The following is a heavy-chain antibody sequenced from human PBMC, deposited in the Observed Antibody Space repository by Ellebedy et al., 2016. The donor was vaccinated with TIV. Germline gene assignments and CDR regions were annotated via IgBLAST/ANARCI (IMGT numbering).Heavy chain of an antibody. CDR2: ISYDGSNK. CDR3: AKGGSYLQSGFDP. CDR1: GFTFSSYG. V-gene: IGHV3-30*18. D-gene: IGHD1-26*01. J-gene: IGHJ5*02. Sequence: GESLKISXAASGFTFSSYGMHWVRQAPGKGLEWVAVISYDGSNKYYADSVKGRFTISRDNSKNTLYLQMNSLRAEDTAVYYCAKGGSYLQSGFDPWGQGTLVTVSS.